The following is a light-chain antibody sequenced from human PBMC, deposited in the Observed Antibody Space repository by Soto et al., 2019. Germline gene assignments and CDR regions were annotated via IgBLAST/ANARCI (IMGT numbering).Light chain of an antibody. Sequence: DIQMTQSPSSLSASVGDRVTITCRASQDISVYLAWYQQKPGQVPKLLIYSASTLQSGVPSRFSGSGSGTDFTLTISSLQTEDVATYYCQKFNTAPLPFGQGTRLEIK. J-gene: IGKJ5*01. V-gene: IGKV1-27*01. CDR3: QKFNTAPLP. CDR1: QDISVY. CDR2: SAS.